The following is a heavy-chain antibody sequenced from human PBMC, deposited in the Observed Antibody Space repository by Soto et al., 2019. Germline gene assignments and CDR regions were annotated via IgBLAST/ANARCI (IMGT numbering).Heavy chain of an antibody. D-gene: IGHD6-13*01. Sequence: EVQLVESGGDLVQPGGSLRLSCAASGFTFSSYDFHWVRQTTGKGLEWVSGIGKAGDTYYAGSVRGRFTTSRDNAKNSLYLQMNSLRAGDTAVYYCTRGAAGFDYWGQGTLVTVSS. CDR1: GFTFSSYD. CDR3: TRGAAGFDY. J-gene: IGHJ4*02. CDR2: IGKAGDT. V-gene: IGHV3-13*01.